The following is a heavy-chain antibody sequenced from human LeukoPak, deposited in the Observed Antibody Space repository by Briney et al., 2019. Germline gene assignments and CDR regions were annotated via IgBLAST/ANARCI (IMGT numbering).Heavy chain of an antibody. CDR2: VYYTGST. J-gene: IGHJ4*02. CDR3: ARLVRGIYDYFDY. V-gene: IGHV4-39*07. CDR1: GGSVSSNSYY. Sequence: SETLSLTCTVSGGSVSSNSYYWGWIRQPPGKGLEWVGTVYYTGSTYYNPSLKSRVTISVDTSKNQFSLKLNSVTAADTAVYYCARLVRGIYDYFDYWGQGTLVTVSS. D-gene: IGHD3-10*01.